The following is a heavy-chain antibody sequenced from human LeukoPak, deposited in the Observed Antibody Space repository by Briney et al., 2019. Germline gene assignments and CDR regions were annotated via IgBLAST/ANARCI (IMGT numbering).Heavy chain of an antibody. CDR2: IYDRGPA. V-gene: IGHV4-4*07. CDR1: SDSISSHY. D-gene: IGHD3-10*01. J-gene: IGHJ5*01. CDR3: ARSRQASGLFNS. Sequence: PSETLSLTCTVSSDSISSHYWGWIRQPAGKGLEWIGCIYDRGPAYYNPSLKSRFTISVDRPKNQFFLNVTSLTAADTAVYLCARSRQASGLFNSWGQGTLVVVSS.